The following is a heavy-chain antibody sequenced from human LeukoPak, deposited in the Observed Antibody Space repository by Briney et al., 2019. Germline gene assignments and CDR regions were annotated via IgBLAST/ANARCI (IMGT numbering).Heavy chain of an antibody. CDR3: AKGSNGDYDN. Sequence: GESLRLSCAPSRFSLGNFVMSWGRQAPRKGLEWVATIGKNQYYADSVKGRFTISKDNYKNMMYLQMDSLGVDDTAIYYCAKGSNGDYDNWGQGTLVTVSS. J-gene: IGHJ4*02. D-gene: IGHD4-17*01. V-gene: IGHV3-23*01. CDR2: IGKNQ. CDR1: RFSLGNFV.